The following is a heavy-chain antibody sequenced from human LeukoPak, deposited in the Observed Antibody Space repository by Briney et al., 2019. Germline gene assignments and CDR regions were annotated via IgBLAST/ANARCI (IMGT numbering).Heavy chain of an antibody. D-gene: IGHD1-26*01. CDR2: IYYSGST. J-gene: IGHJ4*02. CDR1: GGSISSHY. V-gene: IGHV4-59*11. Sequence: SETLSLTCTVSGGSISSHYWSWIRQPPGKGLEWIGYIYYSGSTNYNPSLKSRVTISVDTSKNQFSLKLSSVTAADTAVYCCARERVGATKVYFDYWGQGTLVTVSS. CDR3: ARERVGATKVYFDY.